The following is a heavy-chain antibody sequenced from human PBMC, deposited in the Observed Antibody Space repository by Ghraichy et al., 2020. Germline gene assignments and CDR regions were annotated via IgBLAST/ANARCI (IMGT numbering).Heavy chain of an antibody. CDR1: GFNFSPYA. Sequence: LSLTCAASGFNFSPYAMHWVRQAPGKGLEWVAVISYDGSNKYYADSVKGRFTISRDNSKNTLYLQMNSLRAEDTAIYYCARDLMFGFSDYWGQGTLVTVSS. D-gene: IGHD3-10*02. CDR2: ISYDGSNK. CDR3: ARDLMFGFSDY. V-gene: IGHV3-30-3*01. J-gene: IGHJ4*02.